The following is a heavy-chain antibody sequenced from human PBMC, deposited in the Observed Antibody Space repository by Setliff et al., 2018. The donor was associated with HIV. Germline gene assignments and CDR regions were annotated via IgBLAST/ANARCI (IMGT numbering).Heavy chain of an antibody. J-gene: IGHJ6*03. Sequence: GGSLRLSCAASGFTFSRYWMHWVRQAPGKGLVWVSRIKNDGSSTTYADSVKGRFIISRDNAKNTVYLQMNSLRAEDTAVYYCTRGVSEYCSGGNCPYYYYMDVWGKGTTVTVSS. D-gene: IGHD2-15*01. CDR1: GFTFSRYW. V-gene: IGHV3-74*01. CDR2: IKNDGSST. CDR3: TRGVSEYCSGGNCPYYYYMDV.